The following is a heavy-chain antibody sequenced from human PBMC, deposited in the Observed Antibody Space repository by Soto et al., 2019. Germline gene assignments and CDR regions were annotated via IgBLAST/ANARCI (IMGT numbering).Heavy chain of an antibody. V-gene: IGHV4-31*03. D-gene: IGHD3-3*01. J-gene: IGHJ4*02. Sequence: QVQLQESGPGLVKPSQTLSLTCTVSGGSISSGGYYWSWIRQHPGKGLEWIGYIYYSGSTYYNPSLKSRVTISVDTSKNQFSLKLSSVTAADTAVYYCAREGPAWSGYRYYFDYWGQGTLVTVSS. CDR3: AREGPAWSGYRYYFDY. CDR1: GGSISSGGYY. CDR2: IYYSGST.